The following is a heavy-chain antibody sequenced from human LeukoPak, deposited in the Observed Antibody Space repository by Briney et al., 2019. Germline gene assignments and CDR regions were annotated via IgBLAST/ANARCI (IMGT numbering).Heavy chain of an antibody. CDR1: GFTLEDFG. D-gene: IGHD6-13*01. CDR3: AKVRRSSWYPGALDY. V-gene: IGHV3-23*01. Sequence: PGGSLRLSCEASGFTLEDFGMSWVRQAPGKGLEWVSAISGSGGSTYYADSVKGRFTISRDNSKNTLYLQMNSLRAEDTAVYYCAKVRRSSWYPGALDYWGQGTLVTVSS. CDR2: ISGSGGST. J-gene: IGHJ4*02.